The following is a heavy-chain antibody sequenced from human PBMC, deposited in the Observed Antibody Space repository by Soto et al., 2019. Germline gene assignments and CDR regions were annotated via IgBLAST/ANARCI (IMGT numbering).Heavy chain of an antibody. D-gene: IGHD4-4*01. J-gene: IGHJ3*02. Sequence: PGESLKISCAASGFTFSSYAMRWVRQAPGKGLEYVSAISSNGGSTYYANSVKGRFTISRDNSKNTLYLQMGSLRAEDMAVYYCARGPNPTPHDAFDIWGQGTMVTVPS. CDR1: GFTFSSYA. CDR2: ISSNGGST. CDR3: ARGPNPTPHDAFDI. V-gene: IGHV3-64*01.